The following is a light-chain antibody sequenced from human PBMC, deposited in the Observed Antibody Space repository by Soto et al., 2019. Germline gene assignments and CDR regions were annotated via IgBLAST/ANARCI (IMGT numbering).Light chain of an antibody. CDR1: QSISSW. V-gene: IGKV1-5*01. CDR3: QQYNSYPWT. Sequence: DIQMTQSPSTLSASVGDRVTITCRASQSISSWLAWYQQKPGKAPKLLIYDASSLESGVPSRFSGSGSGTEFTRTISSLQPDEFAAYYCQQYNSYPWTFGQGTKVESK. CDR2: DAS. J-gene: IGKJ1*01.